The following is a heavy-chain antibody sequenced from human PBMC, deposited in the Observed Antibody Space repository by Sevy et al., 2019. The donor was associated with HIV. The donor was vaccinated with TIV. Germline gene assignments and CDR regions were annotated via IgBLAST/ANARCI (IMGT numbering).Heavy chain of an antibody. CDR3: ASDGGVVIPLDGFHI. J-gene: IGHJ3*02. Sequence: GGSLRLSCAASGFTFSSYTMHWVRQAPGKGLEWMAVISYDGSSKYYADSVKGRFTVSRDNYKNTLSLEMNSLRVEDTAVYYCASDGGVVIPLDGFHIWGQRTMVTVSS. CDR2: ISYDGSSK. D-gene: IGHD3-3*01. V-gene: IGHV3-30*04. CDR1: GFTFSSYT.